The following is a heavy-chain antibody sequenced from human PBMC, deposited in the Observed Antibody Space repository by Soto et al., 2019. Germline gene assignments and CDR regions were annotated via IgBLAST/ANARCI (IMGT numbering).Heavy chain of an antibody. CDR3: AHRPRGYSYHFVY. J-gene: IGHJ4*02. V-gene: IGHV2-5*02. CDR2: IYWDDDE. Sequence: QITLKESGPTLVKPTQTLTLTCTFSGFSLTTRGVGVGWIRQPPGKALEWLALIYWDDDEGYSPSLKSRLTITKYTFKTQAVLTMTNIDPVDSASYYCAHRPRGYSYHFVYWGQGDLVTVSS. CDR1: GFSLTTRGVG. D-gene: IGHD5-18*01.